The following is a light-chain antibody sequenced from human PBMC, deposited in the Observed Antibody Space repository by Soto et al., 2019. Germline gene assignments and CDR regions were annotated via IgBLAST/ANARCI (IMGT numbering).Light chain of an antibody. J-gene: IGLJ2*01. V-gene: IGLV7-46*01. CDR1: TGAVTSGRY. Sequence: QAVVTQEPSLTVSPGGTVTLTCGSSTGAVTSGRYPYWFQQKPGQAPRTLIYDTSNKHSWTPARFSGSLLGGKAALTLSGAQPEDEAEYYCLLSYSGARSVVFGGGTKVTVL. CDR2: DTS. CDR3: LLSYSGARSVV.